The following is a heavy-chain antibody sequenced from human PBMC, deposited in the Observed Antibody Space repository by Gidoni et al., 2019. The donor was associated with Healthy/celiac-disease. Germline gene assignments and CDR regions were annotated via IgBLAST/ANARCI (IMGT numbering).Heavy chain of an antibody. J-gene: IGHJ3*02. CDR2: IYYSGST. V-gene: IGHV4-31*03. CDR1: GGSISSGGYY. Sequence: QVQLQESGPGLVKPSQTLSLTCTVSGGSISSGGYYWSWIRQHPGQGLEWIGYIYYSGSTYYNPSLKSRVTISVDTSKNQFSLKLSSVTAAYTAVYYCASGTMIGEYAFDIWGQGTMVTVSS. CDR3: ASGTMIGEYAFDI. D-gene: IGHD3-10*02.